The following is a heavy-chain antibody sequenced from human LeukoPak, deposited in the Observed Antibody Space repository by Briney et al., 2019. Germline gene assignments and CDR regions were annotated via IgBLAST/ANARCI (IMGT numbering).Heavy chain of an antibody. D-gene: IGHD1-26*01. Sequence: GGSLRLSCAASGFTFSSYAMHWVRQAPGKGLEWVSAISGSDGSTYYADSVKGRFTISRDNSKNTLYLQMNSLRAEDTAVYYCAKDLQWERLGAFDIWGQGTMVTVSS. CDR3: AKDLQWERLGAFDI. CDR1: GFTFSSYA. J-gene: IGHJ3*02. CDR2: ISGSDGST. V-gene: IGHV3-23*01.